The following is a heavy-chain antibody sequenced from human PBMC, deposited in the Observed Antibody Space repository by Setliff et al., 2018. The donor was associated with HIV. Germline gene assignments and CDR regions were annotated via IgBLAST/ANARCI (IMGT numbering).Heavy chain of an antibody. D-gene: IGHD1-26*01. CDR1: GFTFSSYG. CDR2: IRYDGSNK. V-gene: IGHV3-30*02. J-gene: IGHJ4*02. Sequence: GESLKISCAASGFTFSSYGMHWVRQAPGKGLEWVAFIRYDGSNKYYADSVKGRFTISRDNSKNTLYLQMNSLRAEDTAVYYCAKDGGAVGATEVDYWGQGTLVTVSS. CDR3: AKDGGAVGATEVDY.